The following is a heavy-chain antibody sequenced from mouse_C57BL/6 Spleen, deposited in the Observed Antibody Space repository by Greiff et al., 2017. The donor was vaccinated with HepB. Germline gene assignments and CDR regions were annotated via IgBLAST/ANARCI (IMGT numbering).Heavy chain of an antibody. J-gene: IGHJ3*01. D-gene: IGHD3-3*01. CDR3: ARWGDEGFAY. V-gene: IGHV1-18*01. CDR1: GYTFTDYN. CDR2: INPNNGGT. Sequence: VQLKESGPELVKPGASVKIPCKASGYTFTDYNMDWVKQSHGKSLEWIGDINPNNGGTIYNQKFKGKATLTVDKSSSTAYMELRSLTSEDTAVYYCARWGDEGFAYWGQGTLVTVSA.